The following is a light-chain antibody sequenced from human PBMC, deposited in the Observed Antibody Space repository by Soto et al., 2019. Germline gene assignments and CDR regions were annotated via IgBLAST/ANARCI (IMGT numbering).Light chain of an antibody. CDR1: QNISNY. J-gene: IGKJ3*01. Sequence: DLQMTQSPSSLSASVGDRVTVTCRASQNISNYLNWYQQKPGKAPKLLIYAASSLQSGVPSRFSGSGSGTDFTLTISSLQPEDFATYYCQQSYNTPFTFGPGTKVDLK. V-gene: IGKV1-39*01. CDR2: AAS. CDR3: QQSYNTPFT.